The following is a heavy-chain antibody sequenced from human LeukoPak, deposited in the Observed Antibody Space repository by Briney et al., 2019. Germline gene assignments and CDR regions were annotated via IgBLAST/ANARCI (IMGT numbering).Heavy chain of an antibody. CDR2: ISGIGGST. Sequence: GGSLKLSCAASGFTFSSYAMSWVRQAPGKGLEWVSAISGIGGSTYYADSVKGRFTISRDNSKNTLYLQMNSLRAEDTAVYYCAKADHRYSSSWYFDYWGQGTLVTVSS. D-gene: IGHD6-13*01. J-gene: IGHJ4*02. CDR3: AKADHRYSSSWYFDY. V-gene: IGHV3-23*01. CDR1: GFTFSSYA.